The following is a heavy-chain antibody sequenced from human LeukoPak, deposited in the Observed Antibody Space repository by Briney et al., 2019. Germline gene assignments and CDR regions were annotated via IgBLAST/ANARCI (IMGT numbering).Heavy chain of an antibody. CDR1: GFTFSSYA. CDR2: ISYDGSNK. Sequence: PGGSLRLSCAASGFTFSSYAMHWVRQAPGKGLEWVAVISYDGSNKYYADSVKGRFTISRDNSKNTLYLQMNSLRAEDTAVYYCARGIVVVPAANMDVWGKGTTVTVSS. J-gene: IGHJ6*03. CDR3: ARGIVVVPAANMDV. V-gene: IGHV3-30-3*01. D-gene: IGHD2-2*01.